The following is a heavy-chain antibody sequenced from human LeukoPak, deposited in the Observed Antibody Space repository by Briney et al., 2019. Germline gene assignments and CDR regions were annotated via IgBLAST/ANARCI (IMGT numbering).Heavy chain of an antibody. V-gene: IGHV1-69*13. J-gene: IGHJ6*02. CDR1: GGTFSSYA. D-gene: IGHD2-2*01. CDR3: ARGGIICSSTSCYAHYYYYYGMDV. CDR2: IIPIFGTA. Sequence: SVKVSCTASGGTFSSYAISWVRQAPGQGLEWMGGIIPIFGTANYAQKFQGRVTITADESTSTAYMELSSLRSEDTAVYYCARGGIICSSTSCYAHYYYYYGMDVWGQGTTVTVSS.